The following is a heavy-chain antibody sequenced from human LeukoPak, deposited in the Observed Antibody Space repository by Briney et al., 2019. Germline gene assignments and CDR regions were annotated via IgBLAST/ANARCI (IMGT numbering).Heavy chain of an antibody. CDR2: IIPIFGTA. D-gene: IGHD3-22*01. CDR1: GGTFSSYT. Sequence: SVKVSCKASGGTFSSYTISWVRQAPGQGLEWMGGIIPIFGTANYAQKFQGRVTITADESTSTAYMELSSLRSEDTAVYYCARTGDYYDSSGYYVYYWGQGTLVTVSS. J-gene: IGHJ4*02. CDR3: ARTGDYYDSSGYYVYY. V-gene: IGHV1-69*13.